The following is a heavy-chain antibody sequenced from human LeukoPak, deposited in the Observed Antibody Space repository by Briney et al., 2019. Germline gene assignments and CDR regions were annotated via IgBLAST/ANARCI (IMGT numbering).Heavy chain of an antibody. CDR2: IYTSGST. D-gene: IGHD2-8*02. CDR1: GGSICSYF. J-gene: IGHJ3*02. V-gene: IGHV4-4*07. CDR3: ARFTGGTVAFDI. Sequence: SETLSLTCSVSGGSICSYFWAWIRQSAGQGLEWIGRIYTSGSTNYNPSLKGRVTMSQDTSTNQVSLKLTSVTAADTAVYYCARFTGGTVAFDIWGQGTLVVVSS.